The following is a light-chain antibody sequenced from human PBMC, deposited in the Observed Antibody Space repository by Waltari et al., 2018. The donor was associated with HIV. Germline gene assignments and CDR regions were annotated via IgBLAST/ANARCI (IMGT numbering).Light chain of an antibody. Sequence: SYELTQPPSVSVSPGQTASITCSGDKLGDTYASWSQQKQGQSPVLVIYQNSKRPSGIPERFSGSNSVDTATLTISGTQAVEEADYYCQAWDSSSAVVFGGGTKLTGL. CDR3: QAWDSSSAVV. CDR2: QNS. V-gene: IGLV3-1*01. CDR1: KLGDTY. J-gene: IGLJ2*01.